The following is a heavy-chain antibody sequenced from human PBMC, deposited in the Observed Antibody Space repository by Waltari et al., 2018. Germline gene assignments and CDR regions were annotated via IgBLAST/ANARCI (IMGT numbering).Heavy chain of an antibody. CDR2: TIPIVGTA. V-gene: IGHV1-69*01. Sequence: QVQLVQSGAEVKKPGSSVKVSCKASGGTFSTYAISWVRQAPGQGLEWMGGTIPIVGTANHAQKFQGRGTITADESTSTAYMELSSLRSEDTAVYYCARETFYYDSSGYYYVGLLDYWGQGTLVTVSS. CDR3: ARETFYYDSSGYYYVGLLDY. J-gene: IGHJ4*02. CDR1: GGTFSTYA. D-gene: IGHD3-22*01.